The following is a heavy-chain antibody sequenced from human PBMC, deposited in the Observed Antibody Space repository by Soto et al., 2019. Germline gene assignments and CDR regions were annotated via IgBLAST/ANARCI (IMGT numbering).Heavy chain of an antibody. CDR2: ISYSGTT. V-gene: IGHV4-30-4*01. Sequence: QVQLQESGPGLVKPSQTLSLTCTVSGVSIHNGDYYWSWIRQPPGKGLEWIGYISYSGTTYYNPSLKSRVSVAADPSKSQFSLTLSSVTAADTAVYYCARNNYGGNLEGYYIAHWGQGTLVTVSS. J-gene: IGHJ4*02. CDR3: ARNNYGGNLEGYYIAH. CDR1: GVSIHNGDYY. D-gene: IGHD4-17*01.